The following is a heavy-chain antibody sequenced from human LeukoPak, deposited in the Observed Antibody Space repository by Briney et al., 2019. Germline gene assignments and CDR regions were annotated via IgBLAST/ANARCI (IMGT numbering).Heavy chain of an antibody. CDR2: IKQDGSEK. CDR3: AYDVDTAMVHDY. CDR1: GFTFSSYW. D-gene: IGHD5-18*01. J-gene: IGHJ4*02. V-gene: IGHV3-7*01. Sequence: GGSLRLSCAASGFTFSSYWMSWLRQAPGKGLEWVANIKQDGSEKYYVDSVKDRFTISSHNAKNSQYLQMNGLRAEDTGVYCCAYDVDTAMVHDYWGQGTLVTVSS.